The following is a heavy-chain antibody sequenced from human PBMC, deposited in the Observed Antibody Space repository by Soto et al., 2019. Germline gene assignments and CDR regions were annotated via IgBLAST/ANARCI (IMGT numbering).Heavy chain of an antibody. V-gene: IGHV3-23*01. CDR3: ANSLRYCTNGVCYTRGYYYYGMDV. CDR1: GFTFSSYA. CDR2: ISGSGGST. J-gene: IGHJ6*02. Sequence: EVQLLESGGGLVQPGGSLRLSCAASGFTFSSYAMSWVRQAPGKGLEWVSAISGSGGSTYYADSVKGRFTISRDNSKNTLYLQMNSLRAEDTAVYYCANSLRYCTNGVCYTRGYYYYGMDVWGQGTTVTVSS. D-gene: IGHD2-8*01.